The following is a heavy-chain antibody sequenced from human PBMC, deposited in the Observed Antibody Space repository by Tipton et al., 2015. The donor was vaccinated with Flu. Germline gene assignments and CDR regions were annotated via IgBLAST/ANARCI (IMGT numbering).Heavy chain of an antibody. CDR1: GFSFSRHW. CDR3: VRDDGSTSVDY. V-gene: IGHV3-7*01. CDR2: IKEDGSEK. Sequence: SLRLSCAASGFSFSRHWMKWGRQAPGKGLEWVANIKEDGSEKYYVDSVKGRFTISRDNAKNSLYLQMSSLRAEDTAVYYCVRDDGSTSVDYWGQGTLVSVPS. J-gene: IGHJ4*02. D-gene: IGHD3-10*01.